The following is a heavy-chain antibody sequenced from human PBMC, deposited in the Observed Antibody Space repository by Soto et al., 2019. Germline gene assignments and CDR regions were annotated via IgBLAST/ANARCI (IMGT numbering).Heavy chain of an antibody. CDR3: ARGLIIGYSYGEFDY. CDR2: IYYSGST. Sequence: SETLSLTCIVSGGSISSGDYYWSWIRQPPGKGLEWIGYIYYSGSTYYNPSLKSRVTISVDTSKNQFSLKLSSVTAAGTAVYYCARGLIIGYSYGEFDYWGQGTLVTVSS. J-gene: IGHJ4*02. V-gene: IGHV4-30-4*01. D-gene: IGHD5-18*01. CDR1: GGSISSGDYY.